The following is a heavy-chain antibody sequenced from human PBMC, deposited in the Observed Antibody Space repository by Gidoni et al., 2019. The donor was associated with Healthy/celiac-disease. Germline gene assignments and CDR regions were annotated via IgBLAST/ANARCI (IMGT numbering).Heavy chain of an antibody. D-gene: IGHD3-10*01. CDR2: IKSKTDGGTT. Sequence: EVQLVESGGGLVKPGGSLRLSCAASGFTFSNAWMSWVRQAPGKGLEWVGRIKSKTDGGTTDYAAPVKGRFTISRDDSKNTLYLQMNSLKTEDTAVYYCTTGPIYYGSGSYGFIDPWGQGTLVTVSS. CDR3: TTGPIYYGSGSYGFIDP. CDR1: GFTFSNAW. V-gene: IGHV3-15*01. J-gene: IGHJ5*02.